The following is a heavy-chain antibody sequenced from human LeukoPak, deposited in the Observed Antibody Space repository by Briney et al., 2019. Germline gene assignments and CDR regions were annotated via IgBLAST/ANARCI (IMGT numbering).Heavy chain of an antibody. J-gene: IGHJ6*03. CDR2: ISGSDGST. CDR3: AKGGGAAFYYYMDV. CDR1: GFTFTSYA. Sequence: GGSLRLSCAASGFTFTSYAMSWVRQAPGKGLEWVSAISGSDGSTFYAGSVKGRFTVSRDNFKNTLYLQMNSLRAEDTAVYYCAKGGGAAFYYYMDVWGKGTTVTVSS. V-gene: IGHV3-23*01. D-gene: IGHD1-26*01.